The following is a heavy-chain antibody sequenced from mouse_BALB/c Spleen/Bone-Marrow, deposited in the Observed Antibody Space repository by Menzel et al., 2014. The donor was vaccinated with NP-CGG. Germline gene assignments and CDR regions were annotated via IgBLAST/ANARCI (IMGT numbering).Heavy chain of an antibody. CDR2: INPDSSTI. Sequence: EVKLMESGGGLVQPGGSLKLSCTASGFELSRYWMSWVRQAPGKGLEWIGEINPDSSTINYTPSLKDKFIISRVNAKNTLYLQMSKVRSDDTALYYCARLGYYGYFDYWGQGTTLTVSS. CDR1: GFELSRYW. V-gene: IGHV4-1*02. CDR3: ARLGYYGYFDY. D-gene: IGHD2-3*01. J-gene: IGHJ2*01.